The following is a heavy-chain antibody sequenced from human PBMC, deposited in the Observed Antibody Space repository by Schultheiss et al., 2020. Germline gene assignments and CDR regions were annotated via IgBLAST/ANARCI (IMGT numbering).Heavy chain of an antibody. V-gene: IGHV5-51*01. J-gene: IGHJ5*02. CDR2: IYPGDSHT. CDR3: ARRVCSNGVCSFEHWFDP. D-gene: IGHD2-8*01. CDR1: GYSFTSYW. Sequence: GGSLRLSCKGSGYSFTSYWIGWVRQMPGKGLEWMGIIYPGDSHTRYSPSFQGQVTISADKSISTAYLQWSSLKASDTAMYYCARRVCSNGVCSFEHWFDPWGQGTLVTVSS.